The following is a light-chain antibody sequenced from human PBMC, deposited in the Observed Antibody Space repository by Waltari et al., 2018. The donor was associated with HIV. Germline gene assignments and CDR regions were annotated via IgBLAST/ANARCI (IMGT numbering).Light chain of an antibody. Sequence: QSVLTQPPSASGTPGQRVTISCSGTTSNVGSNFVSWYQHLPGTAPKLLIYRDNRRPSGVPDRFSGSKSGASASLAISGLRSEDEGDYYCATWDGSLGGFYVFGVGTKVTVL. CDR2: RDN. CDR3: ATWDGSLGGFYV. J-gene: IGLJ1*01. CDR1: TSNVGSNF. V-gene: IGLV1-47*01.